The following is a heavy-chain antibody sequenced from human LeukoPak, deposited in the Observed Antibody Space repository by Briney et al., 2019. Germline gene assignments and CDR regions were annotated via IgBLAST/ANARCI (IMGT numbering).Heavy chain of an antibody. V-gene: IGHV3-53*01. CDR1: GFAVSTNY. Sequence: SGGSLRLSCVASGFAVSTNYFSWVRQAPGKGLEWVSVIYSGGTPYYADSVKGRFTISRDISKNTLHLQMDSLRAEDTAVYYCVRGFNRGFDPWGPGTLVTVSS. J-gene: IGHJ5*02. D-gene: IGHD1-14*01. CDR3: VRGFNRGFDP. CDR2: IYSGGTP.